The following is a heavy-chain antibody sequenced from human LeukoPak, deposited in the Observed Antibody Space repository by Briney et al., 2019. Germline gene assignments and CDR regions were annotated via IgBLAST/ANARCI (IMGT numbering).Heavy chain of an antibody. CDR3: AREDSNPKYYYYYGMDV. D-gene: IGHD4-11*01. V-gene: IGHV1-2*06. CDR1: GYTLTGYY. CDR2: INPNSGGT. Sequence: ASVKVSCKASGYTLTGYYMNWVRQAPGQGLEWMGRINPNSGGTKYAQKFQGRVTMTRDTSINTAYVELSRLRSDDTAVYYCAREDSNPKYYYYYGMDVWGQGTTVTVSS. J-gene: IGHJ6*02.